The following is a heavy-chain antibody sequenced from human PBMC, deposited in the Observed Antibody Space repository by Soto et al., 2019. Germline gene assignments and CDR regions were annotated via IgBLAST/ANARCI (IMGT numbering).Heavy chain of an antibody. V-gene: IGHV1-18*01. CDR3: ARALGYSGYAGMDV. CDR1: GYTFTIYG. Sequence: QVQLVQSGGEVKKPGASVKVSCKASGYTFTIYGINWVRQAPGQWLEWMGWISPDNGNTNYAQKLQGRVTMTTDTSTSTAYMELRSLRPDDTAVYYCARALGYSGYAGMDVWGQGTTVTVSS. D-gene: IGHD5-12*01. CDR2: ISPDNGNT. J-gene: IGHJ6*02.